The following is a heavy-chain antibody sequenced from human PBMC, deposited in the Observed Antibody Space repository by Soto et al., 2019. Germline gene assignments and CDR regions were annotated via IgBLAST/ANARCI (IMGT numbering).Heavy chain of an antibody. CDR1: GFTVSNYG. J-gene: IGHJ3*02. Sequence: QVQLVESGGGVVQPGQSLRLSCAASGFTVSNYGMHWVRQAPGKGLEWVAVIWKDGNNKYYRDSVKGRFTISRDNSKNTLELQMSCLRGEDTAVYYCARGEAWMDEAFDIWGQGTMVTVSS. CDR2: IWKDGNNK. CDR3: ARGEAWMDEAFDI. V-gene: IGHV3-33*01. D-gene: IGHD5-12*01.